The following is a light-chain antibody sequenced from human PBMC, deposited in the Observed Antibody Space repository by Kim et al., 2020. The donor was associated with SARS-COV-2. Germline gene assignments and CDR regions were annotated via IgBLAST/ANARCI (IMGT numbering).Light chain of an antibody. V-gene: IGLV1-40*01. CDR3: QSYDSSLSVV. Sequence: GQRVTISCTGSSSNIGAGYDVHGYQQLPGTAPKLLIYGNSNRPSGVPDRFSGSKSGTSASLAITGLQAEDEADYYCQSYDSSLSVVFGGGTKLTVL. J-gene: IGLJ2*01. CDR2: GNS. CDR1: SSNIGAGYD.